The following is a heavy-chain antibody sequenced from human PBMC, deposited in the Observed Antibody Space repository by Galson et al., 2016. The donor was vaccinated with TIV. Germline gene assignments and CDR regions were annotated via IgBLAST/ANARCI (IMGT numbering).Heavy chain of an antibody. V-gene: IGHV4-4*07. J-gene: IGHJ6*02. CDR1: GGSITGYY. D-gene: IGHD6-19*01. Sequence: LSLTCTISGGSITGYYWSWVRQSAGKGLEWIGRIYSSGGTNHNPSLQSRVTMSVDTSKNHLTLKMTSVTAADTAVYYCVRDSGIAMPGTAGDVWGQGTTVIVTS. CDR3: VRDSGIAMPGTAGDV. CDR2: IYSSGGT.